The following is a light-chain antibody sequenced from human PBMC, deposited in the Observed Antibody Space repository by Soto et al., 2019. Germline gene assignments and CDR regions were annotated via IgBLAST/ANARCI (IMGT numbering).Light chain of an antibody. J-gene: IGKJ1*01. CDR2: AAS. CDR1: QGISSF. CDR3: LQDYNYPWT. V-gene: IGKV1-6*01. Sequence: AIQLTQSPSFLSASAGDRVTITCRASQGISSFLAWYQQKPGRAPKLLIYAASTLQSGVPSRFSGSGSGTDFTLTISSLQPEDFATYYCLQDYNYPWTFGQGTKVDIK.